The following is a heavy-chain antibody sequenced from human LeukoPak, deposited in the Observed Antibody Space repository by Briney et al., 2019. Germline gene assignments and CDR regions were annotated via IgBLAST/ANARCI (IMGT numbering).Heavy chain of an antibody. CDR3: ATGQPYSSSSFDY. CDR2: FDPEDGET. D-gene: IGHD6-6*01. V-gene: IGHV1-24*01. J-gene: IGHJ4*02. CDR1: GYTLTELS. Sequence: ASVKVSCKVSGYTLTELSMHWVRQAPGKGLEWMGGFDPEDGETIYAQKFQGRVTMTEDTSTDTAYMGLSSLRSEDTAVYYCATGQPYSSSSFDYWGQGTLVTVSS.